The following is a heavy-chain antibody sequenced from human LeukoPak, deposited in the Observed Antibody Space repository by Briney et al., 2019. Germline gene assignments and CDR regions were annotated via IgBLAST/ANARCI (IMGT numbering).Heavy chain of an antibody. V-gene: IGHV3-9*01. D-gene: IGHD5-12*01. CDR2: ISWNSGSI. Sequence: GGSLRLSCAASGFTFDDYAMHWVRQAPGKGLEWVSGISWNSGSIGYADSVKGRFTISRDNAKNSLYLQMNSLRAEDTALYYCAKISTEPTKYYYYGMDVWGQGTTVTVSS. CDR3: AKISTEPTKYYYYGMDV. J-gene: IGHJ6*02. CDR1: GFTFDDYA.